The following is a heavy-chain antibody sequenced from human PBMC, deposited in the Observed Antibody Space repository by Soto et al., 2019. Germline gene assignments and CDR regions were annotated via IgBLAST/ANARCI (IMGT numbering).Heavy chain of an antibody. V-gene: IGHV1-69*01. CDR2: FSPIFVSA. J-gene: IGHJ4*02. D-gene: IGHD3-10*01. Sequence: QLHLVQSGAEVKKAGSSVTVSCKASGGTVSSYDITWVRQAPGKGLEWMGVFSPIFVSAHYAPKFQGRITITADESTSTADMELSGLTSEDTAIYYCASDVSSDTTGFRGYDLWGQGTQVTVPS. CDR3: ASDVSSDTTGFRGYDL. CDR1: GGTVSSYD.